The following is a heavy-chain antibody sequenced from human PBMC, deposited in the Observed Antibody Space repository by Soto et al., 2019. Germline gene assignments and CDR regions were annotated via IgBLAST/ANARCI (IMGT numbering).Heavy chain of an antibody. V-gene: IGHV1-69*04. D-gene: IGHD6-13*01. CDR3: ARDLTPVIAAAGTRPKYYYYYMDV. CDR2: IIPILGIA. Sequence: ASVKVSCKASGGTFSSYTISWVRQAPGQGLEWMGRIIPILGIANYAQKFQGRVTITADKSTSTAYMELSSLRSEDTAVYYCARDLTPVIAAAGTRPKYYYYYMDVWGKGTTVTVSS. J-gene: IGHJ6*03. CDR1: GGTFSSYT.